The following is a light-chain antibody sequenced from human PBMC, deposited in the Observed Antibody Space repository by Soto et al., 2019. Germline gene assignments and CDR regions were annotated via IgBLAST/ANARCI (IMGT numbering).Light chain of an antibody. J-gene: IGKJ4*01. CDR2: DAS. CDR3: LQDYNYPRLT. V-gene: IGKV1-6*01. Sequence: IHLTQSPTSLSASVFDIVTISFRSSLTIDNYLGWYQQKPGKAPNLLTYDASSLQSGVPSRFSGSGSGTDFTLTISSLQPEDFATYYCLQDYNYPRLTFGGGTKVDIK. CDR1: LTIDNY.